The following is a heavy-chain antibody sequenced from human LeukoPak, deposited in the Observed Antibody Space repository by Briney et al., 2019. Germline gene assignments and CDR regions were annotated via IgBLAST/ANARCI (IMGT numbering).Heavy chain of an antibody. Sequence: SETLSLTCTVSGGSISSGGYYWSWIRQPPGEGLEWIGHIYYSGSTYYNPSLQSRIAISVDTSKNQFSLQLSPVTAADTAVYYCARSPGFFFDYWGQGTLVTVSS. CDR1: GGSISSGGYY. D-gene: IGHD3-10*01. J-gene: IGHJ4*02. CDR2: IYYSGST. V-gene: IGHV4-30-4*01. CDR3: ARSPGFFFDY.